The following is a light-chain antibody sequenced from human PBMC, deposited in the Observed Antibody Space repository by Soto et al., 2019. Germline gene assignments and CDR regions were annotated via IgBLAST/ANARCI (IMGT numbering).Light chain of an antibody. V-gene: IGLV2-14*01. J-gene: IGLJ1*01. CDR3: SSYSSSSTPYV. Sequence: QSVLTQPAPVSGSPGQSITLSCTGTSSEVGGYKYVSWYQQHPGKAPKLLIYDVSNRPSGVSNRFSGSKSGNTASLTISGLQAEDEADYYCSSYSSSSTPYVFGTGTKVTVL. CDR1: SSEVGGYKY. CDR2: DVS.